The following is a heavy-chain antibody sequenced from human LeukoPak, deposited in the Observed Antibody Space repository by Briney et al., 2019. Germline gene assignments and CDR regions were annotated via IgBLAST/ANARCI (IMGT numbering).Heavy chain of an antibody. V-gene: IGHV3-21*01. D-gene: IGHD2/OR15-2a*01. CDR2: ISSSSSYI. CDR3: AKFLGTEIIDY. CDR1: GFTFSSYS. J-gene: IGHJ4*02. Sequence: GGSLRLSCAASGFTFSSYSMNWVRQAPGKGLEWVSSISSSSSYIYYADSVKGRFTISRDNSKNTLYLQMNSLRAEDTAVYYCAKFLGTEIIDYWGQGTLVTVSS.